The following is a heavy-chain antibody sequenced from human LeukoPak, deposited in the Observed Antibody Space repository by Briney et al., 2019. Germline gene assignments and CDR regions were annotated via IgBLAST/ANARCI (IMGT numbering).Heavy chain of an antibody. D-gene: IGHD3-10*01. CDR2: ISSSSSYI. CDR1: GFTFSSYS. V-gene: IGHV3-21*01. CDR3: ARIEVRGVIPDY. Sequence: GGSLRLSCAASGFTFSSYSMNWVRQAPGKGLEWVSSISSSSSYIYYADSVKGRFTISRDNAKNSLYLQMNSLRAEDTAVYYCARIEVRGVIPDYWGQGTLVTVSS. J-gene: IGHJ4*02.